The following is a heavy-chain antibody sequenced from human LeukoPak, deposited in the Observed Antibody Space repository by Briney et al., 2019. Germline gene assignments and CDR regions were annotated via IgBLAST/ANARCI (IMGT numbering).Heavy chain of an antibody. CDR3: ANKLRGANNWFDP. D-gene: IGHD1-26*01. J-gene: IGHJ5*02. CDR2: INPNSGGT. Sequence: ASVKVSCKASGYTFTGYYMHWVRQAPGQGLEWMGWINPNSGGTNYAQKFRGRVTMTRDTSISTAYMELSRLRSDDTAVYYCANKLRGANNWFDPWGQGTLVTVSS. V-gene: IGHV1-2*02. CDR1: GYTFTGYY.